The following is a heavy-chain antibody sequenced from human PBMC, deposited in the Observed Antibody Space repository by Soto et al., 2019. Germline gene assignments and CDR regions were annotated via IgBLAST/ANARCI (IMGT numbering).Heavy chain of an antibody. D-gene: IGHD3-22*01. Sequence: QVQLVESGGGVVQPGRSLRLSCAASGFIFSSYGMHWVRQAPGKGLEWVAVIWYDGSKKYYADSVKGRFTISRDNSKNTLYLQMKSLRAEDTAVYYCAREGNYYDSSGYYFTYYFDYWGQGILVTVSS. CDR2: IWYDGSKK. CDR1: GFIFSSYG. CDR3: AREGNYYDSSGYYFTYYFDY. J-gene: IGHJ4*02. V-gene: IGHV3-33*01.